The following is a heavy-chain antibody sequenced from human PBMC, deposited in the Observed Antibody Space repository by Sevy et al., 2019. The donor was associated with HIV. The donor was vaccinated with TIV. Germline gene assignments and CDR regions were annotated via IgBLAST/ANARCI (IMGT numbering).Heavy chain of an antibody. CDR1: GFTFSNYG. D-gene: IGHD4-4*01. CDR2: ISYDGSNK. CDR3: AKDATTVTIGWYFDL. J-gene: IGHJ2*01. Sequence: GGSLRLSCAASGFTFSNYGMHWVRQAPGKGLEWVAIISYDGSNKYYADSVKGRFTISTDNSKNTLYLQMNSLRTEGTAVYYCAKDATTVTIGWYFDLWGRGTLVTVSS. V-gene: IGHV3-30*18.